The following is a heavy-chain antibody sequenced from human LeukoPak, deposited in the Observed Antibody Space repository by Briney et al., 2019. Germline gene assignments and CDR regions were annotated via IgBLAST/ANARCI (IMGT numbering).Heavy chain of an antibody. Sequence: ASVTVSCKASGCTFTSYDINWVRQATGQGLEWMGWMNPNSGNTGYAQKFQGRVTITRNTSISTAYMELSSLRSEDTAVYYCARGGSFASSGYYYLDYWGQGTLVTVSS. CDR2: MNPNSGNT. D-gene: IGHD3-22*01. CDR1: GCTFTSYD. V-gene: IGHV1-8*03. J-gene: IGHJ4*02. CDR3: ARGGSFASSGYYYLDY.